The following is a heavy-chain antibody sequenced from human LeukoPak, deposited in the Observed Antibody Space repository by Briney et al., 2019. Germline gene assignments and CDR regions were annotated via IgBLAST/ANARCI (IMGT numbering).Heavy chain of an antibody. Sequence: XXLSLTCAVYGGSFSGYYWSWVRQPPGKGLEWVGEINHSGSTNYNPSLKRGVTISVDTSTHHFSLNLRSVTAAATAVYYCARGVQGWLLYRDYYYGMDVWGQGTTVTVSS. CDR1: GGSFSGYY. D-gene: IGHD3-3*01. CDR3: ARGVQGWLLYRDYYYGMDV. V-gene: IGHV4-34*01. J-gene: IGHJ6*02. CDR2: INHSGST.